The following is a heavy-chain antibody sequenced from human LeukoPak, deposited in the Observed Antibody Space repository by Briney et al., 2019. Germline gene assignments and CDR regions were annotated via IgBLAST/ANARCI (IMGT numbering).Heavy chain of an antibody. CDR3: ARFPVVPSSFDP. J-gene: IGHJ5*02. CDR2: IYYSGST. CDR1: GGSISSGGYY. Sequence: SETLSLTCTVSGGSISSGGYYWSWIRQHPGKGLEWMGYIYYSGSTYYNPSLKSRVTISVDTSKDQFSLKLSSVTAADTAVYYCARFPVVPSSFDPWGQGTLVTVSS. V-gene: IGHV4-31*03. D-gene: IGHD2-2*01.